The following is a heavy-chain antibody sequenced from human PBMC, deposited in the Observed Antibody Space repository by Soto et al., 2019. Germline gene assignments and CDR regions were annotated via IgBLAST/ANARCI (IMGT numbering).Heavy chain of an antibody. D-gene: IGHD2-15*01. J-gene: IGHJ5*02. V-gene: IGHV1-46*01. CDR2: IDPSGGGT. CDR3: ARDRVDCSGGNCWRSVEDT. Sequence: QVQLVQSGAEVKKPGASVKVSCKASGYTFTSYYMHWVRQAPGQGLEWMGIIDPSGGGTSYAQKFQGRLTMTRDTSTGTVYMELSSLRSEDTAVYYCARDRVDCSGGNCWRSVEDTWGQGTLVTVSS. CDR1: GYTFTSYY.